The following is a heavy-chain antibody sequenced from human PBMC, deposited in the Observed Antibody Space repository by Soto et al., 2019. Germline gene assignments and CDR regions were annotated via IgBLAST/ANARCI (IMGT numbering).Heavy chain of an antibody. V-gene: IGHV1-2*04. J-gene: IGHJ5*02. D-gene: IGHD6-6*01. CDR2: INPNSGGT. CDR3: ARDSTIAARPGWFDP. Sequence: GASVKVSCKASGYTFTGYYMHWVRQAPGQGLEWMGWINPNSGGTNYAQKFQGWVTMTRDTSISTAYMELSRLSSDDTAVYYCARDSTIAARPGWFDPWGQGTLVTVSS. CDR1: GYTFTGYY.